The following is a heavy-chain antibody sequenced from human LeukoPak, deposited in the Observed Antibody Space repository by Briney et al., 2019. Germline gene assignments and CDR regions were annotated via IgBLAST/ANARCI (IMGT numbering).Heavy chain of an antibody. V-gene: IGHV4-34*01. Sequence: PSETLSLTCAVYGGSFSGYYWSWIRQPPGKGLEWIGEINHSGSTNYNPSLKSRVTISVDTSKNQFSLKLSSVTAADTAVYYCARGPLLGVTRGQGTLVTVSS. CDR2: INHSGST. D-gene: IGHD2-15*01. J-gene: IGHJ4*02. CDR3: ARGPLLGVT. CDR1: GGSFSGYY.